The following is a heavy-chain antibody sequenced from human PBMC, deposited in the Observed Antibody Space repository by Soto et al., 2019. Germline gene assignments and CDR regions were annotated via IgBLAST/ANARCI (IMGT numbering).Heavy chain of an antibody. CDR2: IYWDDDK. D-gene: IGHD2-2*01. Sequence: QITLKESGPTLVKPTQTLTLTCTFSGFSLSTSGVGVGWIRQPPGKALEWLALIYWDDDKRYSPSLKSRLTSTKDPSKNQVVLTMTNMDPVDTATYYCAHSSFGSRSQLNNPILDWYFDLWGRGTLVTVSS. CDR1: GFSLSTSGVG. J-gene: IGHJ2*01. V-gene: IGHV2-5*02. CDR3: AHSSFGSRSQLNNPILDWYFDL.